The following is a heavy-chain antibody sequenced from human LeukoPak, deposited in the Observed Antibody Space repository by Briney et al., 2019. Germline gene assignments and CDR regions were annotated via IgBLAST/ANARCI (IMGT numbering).Heavy chain of an antibody. CDR2: INHSGST. Sequence: SETLSLTCSVSGGLISNSNSYWAWIRQPPGKGLEWIGEINHSGSTNYNPSLKSRVTISVDTSKNQFSLKLSSVTAADTAVYYCARQQHGYWGQGTLVTVSS. V-gene: IGHV4-39*01. CDR1: GGLISNSNSY. CDR3: ARQQHGY. D-gene: IGHD6-13*01. J-gene: IGHJ4*02.